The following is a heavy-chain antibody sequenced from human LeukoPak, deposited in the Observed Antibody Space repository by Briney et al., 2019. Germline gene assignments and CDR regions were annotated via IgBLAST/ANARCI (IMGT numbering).Heavy chain of an antibody. CDR3: AKNTWELLQ. CDR2: IYYSGST. V-gene: IGHV4-59*01. J-gene: IGHJ4*02. Sequence: SETLSLTCTVSGVSISSYYWSWIRRPPGKGLEWIGYIYYSGSTNYNPSLKSRVTISVDTSKNQFSLKLSSVTAADTAVYYCAKNTWELLQWGQGTLVTVSS. CDR1: GVSISSYY. D-gene: IGHD1-26*01.